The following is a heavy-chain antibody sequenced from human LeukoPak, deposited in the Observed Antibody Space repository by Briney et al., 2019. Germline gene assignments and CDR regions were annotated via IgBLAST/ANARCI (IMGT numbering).Heavy chain of an antibody. D-gene: IGHD2-2*01. CDR2: ISAYNGNT. J-gene: IGHJ6*02. V-gene: IGHV1-18*01. Sequence: ASVKVSCKASGYTFTSYGISWVRQAPGQGLEWMGWISAYNGNTNYAQKLQGRVTMTTDTSASTAYMELRSLRAEDTAVYYCARFPQDCSSTSCYYYYYYGMDVWGQGTTVTVSS. CDR1: GYTFTSYG. CDR3: ARFPQDCSSTSCYYYYYYGMDV.